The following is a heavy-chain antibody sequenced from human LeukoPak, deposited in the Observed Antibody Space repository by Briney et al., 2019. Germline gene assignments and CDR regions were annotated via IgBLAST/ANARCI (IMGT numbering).Heavy chain of an antibody. V-gene: IGHV3-30*02. D-gene: IGHD1-26*01. J-gene: IGHJ4*02. Sequence: GGSLRLSCAASRLSLSSYGMHWVRQAPGKGLEWLTFIHYDGSNKYYANSVAGRFTISRDNSKNTLYLQMNGLRPEDTAVCYCAKDQGRLGASMADSWGPGTLVTVSS. CDR2: IHYDGSNK. CDR3: AKDQGRLGASMADS. CDR1: RLSLSSYG.